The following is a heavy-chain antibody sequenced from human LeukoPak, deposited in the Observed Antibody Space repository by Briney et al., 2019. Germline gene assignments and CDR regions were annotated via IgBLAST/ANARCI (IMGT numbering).Heavy chain of an antibody. CDR3: ARQTFGVLYFDS. D-gene: IGHD3-10*01. Sequence: QSSETLSLTCVVSGGSISRGSYYWNWIRQPAGKGLEWMGRIYNSGSTNYNPSLKSRVTISADTSRNQLSLQLTSVTAADTAVYYCARQTFGVLYFDSWGQGTLVVVSS. V-gene: IGHV4-61*02. J-gene: IGHJ4*02. CDR2: IYNSGST. CDR1: GGSISRGSYY.